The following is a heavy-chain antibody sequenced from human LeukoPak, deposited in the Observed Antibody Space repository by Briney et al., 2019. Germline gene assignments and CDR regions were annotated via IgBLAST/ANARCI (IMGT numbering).Heavy chain of an antibody. CDR1: GYTFTNYG. CDR3: ARTPRFGESWFDP. Sequence: ASVKVSCKASGYTFTNYGISWVRQAPGQGLEWMGWISANNGNTNYAQKLQGRVTMTTDTSTSTAYMELRSLRSDDTAVYYCARTPRFGESWFDPWGQGTLVTVSS. V-gene: IGHV1-18*01. J-gene: IGHJ5*02. D-gene: IGHD3-10*01. CDR2: ISANNGNT.